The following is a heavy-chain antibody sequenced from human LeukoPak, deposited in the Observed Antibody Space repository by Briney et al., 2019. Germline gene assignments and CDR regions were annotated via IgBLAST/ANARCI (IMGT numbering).Heavy chain of an antibody. CDR2: IWANGITK. Sequence: GTSQRLSCTASGFTLSRYGMHWVRQAPGKGLEWVAGIWANGITKNYADSVKGRSAISRDISKNTMSLQMNSLRVEDTAVYYCERDINYFGFECWGQGTLVTVSS. V-gene: IGHV3-33*01. CDR1: GFTLSRYG. J-gene: IGHJ4*02. CDR3: ERDINYFGFEC. D-gene: IGHD2/OR15-2a*01.